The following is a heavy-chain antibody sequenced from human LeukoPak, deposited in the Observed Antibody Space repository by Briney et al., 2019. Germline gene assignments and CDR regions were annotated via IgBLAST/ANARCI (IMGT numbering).Heavy chain of an antibody. Sequence: SETLSLTCAVYGGSFSGYYWSWIRQPPGKGLEWIGGINHSGSTNYNPSLKSRVTISVDTSKNQFSLKLTSVTAADTAVYYCARGLRVGDILTGYFLVVIFDPWGQGTLVTVSS. CDR2: INHSGST. V-gene: IGHV4-34*01. J-gene: IGHJ5*02. CDR3: ARGLRVGDILTGYFLVVIFDP. CDR1: GGSFSGYY. D-gene: IGHD3-9*01.